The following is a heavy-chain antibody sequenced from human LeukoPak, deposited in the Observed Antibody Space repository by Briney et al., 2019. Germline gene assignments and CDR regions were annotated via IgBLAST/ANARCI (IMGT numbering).Heavy chain of an antibody. J-gene: IGHJ4*02. CDR2: INHSGST. D-gene: IGHD2-8*01. CDR1: GGSFSGYY. V-gene: IGHV4-34*01. CDR3: ARKVYAASLDY. Sequence: SETLSLTCAVYGGSFSGYYWSWIRQPPGKGLGWTGEINHSGSTNYNPSLKSRVTISVDTSKNQFSLKLSSVTAADTAVYYCARKVYAASLDYWGQGTLVTVSS.